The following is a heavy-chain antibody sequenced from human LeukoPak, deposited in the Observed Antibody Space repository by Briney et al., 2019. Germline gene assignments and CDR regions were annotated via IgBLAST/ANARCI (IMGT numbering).Heavy chain of an antibody. D-gene: IGHD2-2*01. CDR1: GFTFSSYA. J-gene: IGHJ4*02. Sequence: GGSLRLSCATSGFTFSSYAMTWVRQAPGKGLEWVSTISGRGGGTYYADSVKGRFTISRDNAKNSLYLQMNSLRAEDTAVYYCARYDLHCSSTSCQRGFDYWGQGTLVTVSS. V-gene: IGHV3-23*01. CDR3: ARYDLHCSSTSCQRGFDY. CDR2: ISGRGGGT.